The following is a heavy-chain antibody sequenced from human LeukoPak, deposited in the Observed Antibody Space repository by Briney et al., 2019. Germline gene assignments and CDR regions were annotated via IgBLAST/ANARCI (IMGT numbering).Heavy chain of an antibody. CDR2: NTSPGGRI. CDR3: ATDGRSSGWYGFDY. CDR1: GLLYHTYS. D-gene: IGHD6-19*01. Sequence: PGRTLRLRRAACGLLYHTYSLLCAPQASGKGLEWVSSNTSPGGRIYYADSLKGRTTISRDNARSTLYLQMNSLRAEDTAVYYCATDGRSSGWYGFDYWGQGILVTVSS. V-gene: IGHV3-21*01. J-gene: IGHJ4*02.